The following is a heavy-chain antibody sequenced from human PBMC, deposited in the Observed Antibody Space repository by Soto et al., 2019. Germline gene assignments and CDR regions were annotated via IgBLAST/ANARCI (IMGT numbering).Heavy chain of an antibody. CDR2: ISAYNGNT. J-gene: IGHJ5*02. V-gene: IGHV1-18*01. D-gene: IGHD6-19*01. CDR1: GYTFTSYG. Sequence: GASVKVSCKASGYTFTSYGISWVRQAPGQGLEWMGWISAYNGNTNYAQKLQGRVTMTTDTSTSTAYMELRSLRSDDTAVYYCARDLLRAVAGITPLNWFDPWGQGTLVTVSS. CDR3: ARDLLRAVAGITPLNWFDP.